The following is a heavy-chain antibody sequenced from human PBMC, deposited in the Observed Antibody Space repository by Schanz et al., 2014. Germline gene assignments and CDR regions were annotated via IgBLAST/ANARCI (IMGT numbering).Heavy chain of an antibody. CDR3: AREVGGSFGQHY. D-gene: IGHD1-26*01. CDR1: GFTVNTNY. CDR2: ISSTSTYL. Sequence: EVQLVESGGGLIQPGGSLRLSCAVSGFTVNTNYMSWVRQAPGKGLEWISSISSTSTYLYYADSVKGRFTISRDNAKNLMYLHLNSLRAEDTAVYYCAREVGGSFGQHYWGQGALVTVSS. V-gene: IGHV3-21*02. J-gene: IGHJ4*02.